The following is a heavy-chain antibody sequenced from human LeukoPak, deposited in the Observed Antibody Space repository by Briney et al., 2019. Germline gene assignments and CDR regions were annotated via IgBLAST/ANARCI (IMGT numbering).Heavy chain of an antibody. Sequence: PSETLSLTCTVSGGSISSGDYYWSWIRQPPGKGLEWIGYIYYSGSTYYNPSLKSRVTISVDTSKNQFSLKLSSVTAADTAVYLCDRTFWSGYFAQKSFSGWFDPWGQGTMVTVSS. CDR2: IYYSGST. J-gene: IGHJ5*02. CDR1: GGSISSGDYY. CDR3: DRTFWSGYFAQKSFSGWFDP. V-gene: IGHV4-30-4*01. D-gene: IGHD3-3*01.